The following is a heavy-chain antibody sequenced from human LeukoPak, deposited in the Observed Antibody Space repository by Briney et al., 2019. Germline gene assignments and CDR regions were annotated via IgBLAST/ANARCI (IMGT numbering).Heavy chain of an antibody. CDR3: ARGTRYDPGQFDL. D-gene: IGHD2-2*01. J-gene: IGHJ2*01. Sequence: SETLSLTCTVSGGSISSYYWSWIRQPPGKGLEWIGYIYYSGSTNYNPSLKSRVTISVDTSKNQFSLQLSSVTAADTAVSYCARGTRYDPGQFDLWGRGTLVTVSS. V-gene: IGHV4-59*01. CDR2: IYYSGST. CDR1: GGSISSYY.